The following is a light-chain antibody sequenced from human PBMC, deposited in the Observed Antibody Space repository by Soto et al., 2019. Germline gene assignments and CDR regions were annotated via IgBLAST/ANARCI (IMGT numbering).Light chain of an antibody. CDR1: QSIRNY. CDR2: AAS. CDR3: QQSYSTPRWT. Sequence: DIQMTQSPSSLSASVGDRVTITCRASQSIRNYLNWYQQKPGKAPKFLIYAASSLQSGVPSRFSGSGSGTEFTLIISSLQPEDFATYYCQQSYSTPRWTFGQGTKVDIK. J-gene: IGKJ1*01. V-gene: IGKV1-39*01.